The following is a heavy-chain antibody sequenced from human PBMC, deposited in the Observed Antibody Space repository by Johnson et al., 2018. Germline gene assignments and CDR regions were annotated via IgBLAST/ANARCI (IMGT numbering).Heavy chain of an antibody. CDR3: AKGQKVLGVVITYDYYYYDGMDV. J-gene: IGHJ6*02. Sequence: VQLVQSGGVVVQPGGSLRLSCAASGFTFDDYAMHWVRQAPGKGLEWVSGISWNSGSIGYADSVKGRFTISRDTAKNSLYLQMNSLRAEDTAVYYGAKGQKVLGVVITYDYYYYDGMDVWGQGTTVTVSS. D-gene: IGHD3-3*01. CDR2: ISWNSGSI. V-gene: IGHV3-9*01. CDR1: GFTFDDYA.